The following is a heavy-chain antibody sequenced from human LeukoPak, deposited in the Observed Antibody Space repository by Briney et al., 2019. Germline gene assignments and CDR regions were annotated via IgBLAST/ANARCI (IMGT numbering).Heavy chain of an antibody. D-gene: IGHD3-16*01. Sequence: GGSLRLSCAASGFTFSSYGMHWVRQAPGKGLEWVAVIWYDGSNKYYADSVKGRFTISRDNSKDRLYLQMNSLRPEDTAMYYCARVRGGRSWYYYGMDVWGRGTTVTVSS. J-gene: IGHJ6*02. V-gene: IGHV3-33*01. CDR3: ARVRGGRSWYYYGMDV. CDR2: IWYDGSNK. CDR1: GFTFSSYG.